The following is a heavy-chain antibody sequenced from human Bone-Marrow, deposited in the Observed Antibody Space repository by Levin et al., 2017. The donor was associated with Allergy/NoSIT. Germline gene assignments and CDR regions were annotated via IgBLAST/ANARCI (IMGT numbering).Heavy chain of an antibody. D-gene: IGHD6-6*01. Sequence: SGPTLVKPTQTLTLTCTFSGFSLSTSGMRVSWIRQPPGKALEWLARIDWDDDKFYSTSLKTRLTISKDTSKNHVVLTLTNMDPVDTATYYCARVDPIAAARGYYFMDVWGQGTTVTVSS. CDR1: GFSLSTSGMR. V-gene: IGHV2-70*04. CDR3: ARVDPIAAARGYYFMDV. J-gene: IGHJ6*02. CDR2: IDWDDDK.